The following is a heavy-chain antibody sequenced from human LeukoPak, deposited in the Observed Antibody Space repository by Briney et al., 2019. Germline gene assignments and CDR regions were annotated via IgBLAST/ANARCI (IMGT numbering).Heavy chain of an antibody. V-gene: IGHV4-39*07. CDR1: GSSISSSSYY. Sequence: SETLSLTCTVSGSSISSSSYYWGWIRQPPGKGLEWIGSIYYSGSTYYDPSLKSRVTISVDTSKNQFSLKLSSVTAGERAVYYSARYCPYSSSWYRSGLCYWGQGTLVTVSS. CDR3: ARYCPYSSSWYRSGLCY. CDR2: IYYSGST. D-gene: IGHD6-13*01. J-gene: IGHJ4*02.